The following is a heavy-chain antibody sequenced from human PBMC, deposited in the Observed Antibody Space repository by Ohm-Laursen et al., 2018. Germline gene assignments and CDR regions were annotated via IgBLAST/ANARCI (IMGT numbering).Heavy chain of an antibody. J-gene: IGHJ6*02. CDR3: AKIPMAYYYYYGMDV. Sequence: GSLRLSCTASGFTFSSYAMSWVRQAPGKGLEWVSGISWNSGTKGYADSVKGRFTISRDNSKNTLYLQMNSLRAEDTAVYYCAKIPMAYYYYYGMDVWGQGTTVTVSS. CDR1: GFTFSSYA. V-gene: IGHV3-23*01. D-gene: IGHD3-10*01. CDR2: ISWNSGTK.